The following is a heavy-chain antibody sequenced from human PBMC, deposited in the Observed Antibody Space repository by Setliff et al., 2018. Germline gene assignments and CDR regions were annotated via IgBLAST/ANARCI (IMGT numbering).Heavy chain of an antibody. V-gene: IGHV1-69*13. D-gene: IGHD6-19*01. CDR2: LIPFFGTT. J-gene: IGHJ3*02. CDR1: GGTSSSFA. Sequence: SVKVSCKTSGGTSSSFAVSWVRQAPGQRPEWMGRLIPFFGTTIYAQRFQGRVTITADESTTTVFMELNSLRSEDTAIYYCARDSRQWLEGGASGDMDIWGQGTMVTVSS. CDR3: ARDSRQWLEGGASGDMDI.